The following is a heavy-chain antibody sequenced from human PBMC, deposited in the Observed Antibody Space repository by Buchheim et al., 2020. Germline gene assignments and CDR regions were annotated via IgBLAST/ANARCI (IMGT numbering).Heavy chain of an antibody. J-gene: IGHJ4*02. CDR2: IRGSDSST. V-gene: IGHV3-23*01. Sequence: EVQLLESGGGLVQPGGSLSLSCAASGFTFSSYALSWVRQAPGKGLEWVSGIRGSDSSTYYADSVKGRFTISRDSSTNTVYLQMNSLRAEDTAVYYCAKEFNNWNYVKYFDYWGQGTL. CDR3: AKEFNNWNYVKYFDY. CDR1: GFTFSSYA. D-gene: IGHD1-7*01.